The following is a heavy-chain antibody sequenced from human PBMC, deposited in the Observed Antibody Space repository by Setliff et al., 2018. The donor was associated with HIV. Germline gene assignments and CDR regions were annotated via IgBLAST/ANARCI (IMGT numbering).Heavy chain of an antibody. CDR3: ARGRHDYAWGSNREYYYYYMDV. Sequence: GGSLRLSCAASGFTFSSYSMNWVRQAPGKGLEWVSSISSSSSYIYYADSVKGRFTISRDNAKSSLFLQMSSLRAEDTAVYFCARGRHDYAWGSNREYYYYYMDVWGKGTTVTVSS. D-gene: IGHD3-16*02. CDR1: GFTFSSYS. CDR2: ISSSSSYI. J-gene: IGHJ6*03. V-gene: IGHV3-21*04.